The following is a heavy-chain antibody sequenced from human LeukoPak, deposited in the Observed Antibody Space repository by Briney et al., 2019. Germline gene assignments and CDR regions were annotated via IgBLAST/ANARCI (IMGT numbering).Heavy chain of an antibody. Sequence: RRSLRLSCAASGFTFSSYGMHWVRQAPGKGLEWVAVIWYDGSNKYYADSVKGRFTISRDNSKNTLYLQMNSLRAEDTAVYYCARSYGDDGAFDIWGQGTMVTVSS. CDR3: ARSYGDDGAFDI. V-gene: IGHV3-33*01. D-gene: IGHD4-17*01. CDR1: GFTFSSYG. CDR2: IWYDGSNK. J-gene: IGHJ3*02.